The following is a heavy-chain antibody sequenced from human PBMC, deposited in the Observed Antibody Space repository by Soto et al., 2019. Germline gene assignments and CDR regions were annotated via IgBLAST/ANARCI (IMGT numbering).Heavy chain of an antibody. CDR3: ARDLRPHYDILTGYYNYYYYYGMDV. Sequence: ASVKVSCKASGYTFTSYGISWVRQAPGQGLEWMGWISAYNGNTNYAQKLQGRVTMTTDTSTSTAYMELRSLRSDDTAVYYCARDLRPHYDILTGYYNYYYYYGMDVWGQGTTVTVSS. J-gene: IGHJ6*02. D-gene: IGHD3-9*01. V-gene: IGHV1-18*01. CDR1: GYTFTSYG. CDR2: ISAYNGNT.